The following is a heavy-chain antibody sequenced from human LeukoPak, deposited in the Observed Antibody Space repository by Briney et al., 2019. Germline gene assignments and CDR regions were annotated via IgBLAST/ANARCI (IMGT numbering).Heavy chain of an antibody. J-gene: IGHJ4*02. V-gene: IGHV4-59*01. CDR2: MYYSWST. CDR1: GDSISTYY. D-gene: IGHD5-18*01. Sequence: PSETLSLTCTVSGDSISTYYWSWIRQPPGKGLECIGYMYYSWSTNYRPSLKSRVTISVDTSKNHFSLTMRSVTAADTAVYYCARGQKYIYGYTVTELGSRYFDYWGQGTLPTVSS. CDR3: ARGQKYIYGYTVTELGSRYFDY.